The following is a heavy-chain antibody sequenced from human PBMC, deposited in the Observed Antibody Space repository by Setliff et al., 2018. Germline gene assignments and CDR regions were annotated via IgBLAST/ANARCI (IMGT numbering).Heavy chain of an antibody. J-gene: IGHJ4*02. Sequence: GGSLRLSCAASGFTFSSYSMNWVRQAPGKGLEWVALLYTGDSKHYGDSVKGRFTISRDSSTNILYLEMRSLRTEDTAIYYCTKGSGFYDYWGQGALVTVSS. V-gene: IGHV3-66*01. D-gene: IGHD3-22*01. CDR2: LYTGDSK. CDR3: TKGSGFYDY. CDR1: GFTFSSYS.